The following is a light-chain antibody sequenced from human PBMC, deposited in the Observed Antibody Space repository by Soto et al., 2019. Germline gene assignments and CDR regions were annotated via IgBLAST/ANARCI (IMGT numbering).Light chain of an antibody. J-gene: IGLJ2*01. CDR3: SSYTTSSTVV. CDR1: SSDVGAYAY. Sequence: QSALTKPASVSGSPGQSITISCTGTSSDVGAYAYVSWYQQHPGKAPKLMMYEVSYRPSGVPNRVSGSKSGNAASLTISGLQAEDEADYYCSSYTTSSTVVFGGGTKLTVL. V-gene: IGLV2-14*01. CDR2: EVS.